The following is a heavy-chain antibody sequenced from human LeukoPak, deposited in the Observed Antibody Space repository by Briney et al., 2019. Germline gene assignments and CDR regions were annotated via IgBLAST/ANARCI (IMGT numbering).Heavy chain of an antibody. J-gene: IGHJ6*03. V-gene: IGHV1-18*04. CDR3: AKTTVTSEEYFYYYMDV. Sequence: ASVKVSCKASGYTFTGYYMHWVRQAPGQGLEWMGCIITYNGNTYYSQKLQGRVTMTTDTSTSTAYMELRSLRSDDTAVYYCAKTTVTSEEYFYYYMDVWGQGTQVIVSS. D-gene: IGHD4-17*01. CDR1: GYTFTGYY. CDR2: IITYNGNT.